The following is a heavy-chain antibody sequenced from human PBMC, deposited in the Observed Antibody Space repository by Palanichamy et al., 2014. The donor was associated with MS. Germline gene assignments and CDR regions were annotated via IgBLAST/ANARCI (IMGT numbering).Heavy chain of an antibody. CDR1: GFTFSSYS. CDR3: ATDYSETSADF. V-gene: IGHV3-48*01. CDR2: ISSSSSTR. J-gene: IGHJ4*02. Sequence: EVQLVESGGGLVQPGGSLRPSCAASGFTFSSYSMNWVRQAPGKGLEWVSYISSSSSTRYYADSVKGRFTISRDNAKNSLYLQMNSLRAEDTALYYCATDYSETSADFWGQGTPVTVSS. D-gene: IGHD3-22*01.